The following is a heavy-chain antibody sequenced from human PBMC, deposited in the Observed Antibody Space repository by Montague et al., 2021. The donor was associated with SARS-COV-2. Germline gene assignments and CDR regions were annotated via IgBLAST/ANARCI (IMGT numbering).Heavy chain of an antibody. CDR1: GGSISSFY. D-gene: IGHD2-15*01. Sequence: ETLSLTCTVSGGSISSFYWSWFRQPPGKGLEWIGYISDSGSTNYNPSLTSRVTMSVDTSKNQFSLKVNSVTAADTAVYYRARHYSATLPAVYWGQGTLVTVSS. V-gene: IGHV4-59*08. CDR2: ISDSGST. J-gene: IGHJ4*02. CDR3: ARHYSATLPAVY.